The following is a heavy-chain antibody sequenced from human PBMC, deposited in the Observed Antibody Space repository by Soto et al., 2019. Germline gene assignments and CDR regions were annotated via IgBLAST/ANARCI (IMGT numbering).Heavy chain of an antibody. J-gene: IGHJ6*03. CDR2: INPNGGVT. V-gene: IGHV1-2*04. CDR3: ARESGGATATLDYYYFYMDV. Sequence: QVQLVQSGAEVKKPGASVTVSCRSSGDTFNDYYIHWVRQAPGQGLKWMGWINPNGGVTKYAQKFQGWVTMTRDTSIRTVYMQLSRLRSDDTVVYYCARESGGATATLDYYYFYMDVWGTGTTVTVSS. CDR1: GDTFNDYY. D-gene: IGHD5-12*01.